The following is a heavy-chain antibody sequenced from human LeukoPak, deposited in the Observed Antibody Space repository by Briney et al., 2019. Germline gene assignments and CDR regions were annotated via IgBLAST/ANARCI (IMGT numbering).Heavy chain of an antibody. V-gene: IGHV1-69*13. CDR3: ARVWSSSLDY. D-gene: IGHD3-3*01. Sequence: GASVKVSCKASGYTFTGYYMHWVRQAPGQGLEWMGGIIPMFGAADYAQKFQGRVTITADESTSTAYMELNSLRSEDTAVYYCARVWSSSLDYWGQGTLVTVSS. CDR1: GYTFTGYY. J-gene: IGHJ4*02. CDR2: IIPMFGAA.